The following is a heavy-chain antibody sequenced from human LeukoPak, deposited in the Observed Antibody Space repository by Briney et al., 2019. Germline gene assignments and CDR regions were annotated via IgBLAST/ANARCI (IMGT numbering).Heavy chain of an antibody. Sequence: PSETLSLTCAVSGGSISSNSYYWGWIRQPPGKGLEWIGSIYYSGSTYYNPSLKSRVTISVDTSKNQFSLKLSSVTAADTAVYYCARRGIYSSSWYRTGLTFDYWGQGTLVTVSS. J-gene: IGHJ4*02. CDR1: GGSISSNSYY. V-gene: IGHV4-39*01. CDR3: ARRGIYSSSWYRTGLTFDY. CDR2: IYYSGST. D-gene: IGHD6-13*01.